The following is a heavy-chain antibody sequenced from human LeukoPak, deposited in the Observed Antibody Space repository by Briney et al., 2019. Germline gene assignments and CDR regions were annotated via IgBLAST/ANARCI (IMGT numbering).Heavy chain of an antibody. J-gene: IGHJ4*02. CDR1: GFTFNAFT. D-gene: IGHD2-2*01. V-gene: IGHV3-21*01. Sequence: PGGSLRLSCAASGFTFNAFTMHWVRQAPGKGLEWISSFTTTSIYMYYADSVKGRFTISRDNAKNSLYLQMNSLRAEDTAVYYCVRSRYCSSTSCYANYIDYWGQGTLVTVSS. CDR2: FTTTSIYM. CDR3: VRSRYCSSTSCYANYIDY.